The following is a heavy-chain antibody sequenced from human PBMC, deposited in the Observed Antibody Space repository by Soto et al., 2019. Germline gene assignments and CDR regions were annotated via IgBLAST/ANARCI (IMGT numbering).Heavy chain of an antibody. CDR2: ISGSGGST. Sequence: GGSLRLSCAASGFTFSSYAMSWVRQAPGKGLEWVSAISGSGGSTYYADSVKGRFTISRDNSKNTLYLQMNSLRAEDTAVYYCAKGSGYLYYYHGMDVWGQGTTVTVSS. J-gene: IGHJ6*02. CDR3: AKGSGYLYYYHGMDV. V-gene: IGHV3-23*01. D-gene: IGHD3-22*01. CDR1: GFTFSSYA.